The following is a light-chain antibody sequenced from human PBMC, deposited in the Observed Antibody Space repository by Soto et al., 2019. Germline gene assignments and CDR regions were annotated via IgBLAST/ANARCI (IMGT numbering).Light chain of an antibody. CDR2: DAS. J-gene: IGKJ5*01. V-gene: IGKV3D-11*03. CDR3: QQYRMSPNT. Sequence: EIVLTQSPATLSLSPGERATLSCRASQTVGRTLAWYQQKPGQAPRLLISDASNRATGIPARFSGSGSGTDFSLTIRGLKPEDFAVYYCQQYRMSPNTFGQRTRLEIK. CDR1: QTVGRT.